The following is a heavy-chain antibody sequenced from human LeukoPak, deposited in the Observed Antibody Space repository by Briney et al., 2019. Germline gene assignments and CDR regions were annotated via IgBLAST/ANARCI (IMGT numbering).Heavy chain of an antibody. CDR3: ARGFWTGVEY. V-gene: IGHV3-74*01. Sequence: PGWSLGRSCAASGFTFSTHWMHFTRQAPGEGLVWVSRIKSDGSDTSYAASVKGRFTISRDNAKNTLYLQMNSLRAEDTAVYYCARGFWTGVEYWGQGALVTVSS. J-gene: IGHJ4*02. CDR1: GFTFSTHW. D-gene: IGHD3/OR15-3a*01. CDR2: IKSDGSDT.